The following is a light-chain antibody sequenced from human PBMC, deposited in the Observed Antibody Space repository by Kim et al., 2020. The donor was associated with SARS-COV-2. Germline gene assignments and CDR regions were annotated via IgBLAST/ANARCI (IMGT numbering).Light chain of an antibody. Sequence: VSPGERATLSCRASQSISVNLAWYQQKPGHAPRLLIYGASTGATGVPARFSGRGSGTDFTLTISSLQSEDSAVYYCQQSNDWPMYTFGQGTKLEI. CDR2: GAS. J-gene: IGKJ2*01. CDR1: QSISVN. CDR3: QQSNDWPMYT. V-gene: IGKV3-15*01.